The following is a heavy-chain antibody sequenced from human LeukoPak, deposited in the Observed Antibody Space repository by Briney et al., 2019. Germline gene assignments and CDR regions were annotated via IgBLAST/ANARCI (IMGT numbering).Heavy chain of an antibody. CDR2: IQNDGSDK. Sequence: GGSLRLSCAASGINFRSSGMHWVRQAPGKGLEWVTFIQNDGSDKYYAASVKGRFTISRDNSKNTVYQHMASLRAGDTALYYCAREGGRAVPGRFDQWGQGTLVTVSS. CDR3: AREGGRAVPGRFDQ. J-gene: IGHJ4*02. D-gene: IGHD6-13*01. V-gene: IGHV3-30*02. CDR1: GINFRSSG.